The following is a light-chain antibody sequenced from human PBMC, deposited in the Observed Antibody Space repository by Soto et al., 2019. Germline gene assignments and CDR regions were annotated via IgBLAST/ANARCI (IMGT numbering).Light chain of an antibody. Sequence: EIVMTRSPATLSVSPGERATLSCRASQSVSSNLAWYQQKPGQAPRLLIYGASTRATGIPARFSGSGSGTEFNLTISSLQSEDFAVYYCQQYNSWWTFGQGTKVEIK. V-gene: IGKV3-15*01. CDR2: GAS. J-gene: IGKJ1*01. CDR1: QSVSSN. CDR3: QQYNSWWT.